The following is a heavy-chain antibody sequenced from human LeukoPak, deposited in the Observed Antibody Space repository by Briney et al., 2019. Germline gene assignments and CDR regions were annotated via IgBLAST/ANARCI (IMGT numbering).Heavy chain of an antibody. V-gene: IGHV3-23*01. CDR3: AKDTFCSSTSCYSGYSYGSWDY. D-gene: IGHD2-2*01. CDR2: ISGGGGAT. Sequence: GGSLRLSCVVSEFTFSSYAMSWVRQAPGKGLEWVSTISGGGGATYYADSVKGRFTISRDNSKNTLYLQMNSLRAEDTAVYYCAKDTFCSSTSCYSGYSYGSWDYWGQGTLVTVSS. J-gene: IGHJ4*02. CDR1: EFTFSSYA.